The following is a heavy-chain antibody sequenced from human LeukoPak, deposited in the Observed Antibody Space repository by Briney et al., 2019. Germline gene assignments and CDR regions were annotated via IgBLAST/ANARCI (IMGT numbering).Heavy chain of an antibody. CDR2: IYTSGST. CDR1: GGSISSYY. Sequence: SETLSLTCTVSGGSISSYYWSWIRQPAGKGLEWIGRIYTSGSTNYNPSLKSRVTISVDTSKNQLSLKVSSVTAADTAVFCCARDPDFWTGYYYFDYWGQGTLVTVSS. V-gene: IGHV4-4*07. D-gene: IGHD3/OR15-3a*01. CDR3: ARDPDFWTGYYYFDY. J-gene: IGHJ4*02.